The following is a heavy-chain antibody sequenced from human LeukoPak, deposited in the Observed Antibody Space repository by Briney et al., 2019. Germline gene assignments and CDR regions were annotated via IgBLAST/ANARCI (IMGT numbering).Heavy chain of an antibody. J-gene: IGHJ4*02. CDR3: AKGEGGTYFNYCFDY. D-gene: IGHD1-26*01. CDR1: GFTFSNYV. CDR2: IHNDGATT. Sequence: GRSLRLSCAASGFTFSNYVVHWVRQAPGKGLEWVSIIHNDGATTYYADSVKGRFTMSRDNSKNTLYLEMNSLRAEDTAVYYCAKGEGGTYFNYCFDYWGQGTLVTVSS. V-gene: IGHV3-23*01.